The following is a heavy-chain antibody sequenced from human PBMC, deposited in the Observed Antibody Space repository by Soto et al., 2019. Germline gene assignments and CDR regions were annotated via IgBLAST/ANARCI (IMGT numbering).Heavy chain of an antibody. Sequence: SETLSLTCAVYGGSFGGYYWSWIRQPPGKGLEWIGEINHSGSTNYNPSLKSRVTISVDTSKNQFSLKLSSVTAADTAVYYCARGLRPSAGSGSYSWFDPWGKGTLVTVSS. CDR1: GGSFGGYY. CDR3: ARGLRPSAGSGSYSWFDP. J-gene: IGHJ5*02. V-gene: IGHV4-34*01. D-gene: IGHD3-10*01. CDR2: INHSGST.